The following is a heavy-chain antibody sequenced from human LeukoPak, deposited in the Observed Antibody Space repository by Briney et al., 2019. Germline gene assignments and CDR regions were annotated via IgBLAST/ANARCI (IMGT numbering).Heavy chain of an antibody. CDR2: INPNSGGT. D-gene: IGHD6-13*01. CDR1: GYTFTGYY. V-gene: IGHV1-2*02. CDR3: ATNLIAAAGTDYYYYYMDV. Sequence: ASVKVSCKASGYTFTGYYMHWVRQAPGQGLEWMGWINPNSGGTNYAQKFQGRVTMTRDTSISTAYMELSRLRSDDTAVYYCATNLIAAAGTDYYYYYMDVWGKGTTVTISS. J-gene: IGHJ6*03.